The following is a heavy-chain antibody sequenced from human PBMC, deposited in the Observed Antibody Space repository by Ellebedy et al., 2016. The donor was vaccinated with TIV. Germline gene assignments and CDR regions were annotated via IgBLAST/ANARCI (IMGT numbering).Heavy chain of an antibody. CDR1: GGATTGYY. CDR2: IYYSGST. V-gene: IGHV4-59*08. CDR3: ARVNQWQGFDA. J-gene: IGHJ5*02. D-gene: IGHD6-19*01. Sequence: SETLSLXXTVSGGATTGYYWSWIRQHPGKGLEWIGKIYYSGSTNYNPSLKSRVTISLDTSKNQFSLKLTSVTAADTAVYYCARVNQWQGFDAWGQGTLVTVSS.